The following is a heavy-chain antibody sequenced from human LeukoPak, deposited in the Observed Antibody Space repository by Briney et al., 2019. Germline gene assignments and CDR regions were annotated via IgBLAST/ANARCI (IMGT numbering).Heavy chain of an antibody. CDR1: GFTFDDYG. J-gene: IGHJ6*03. CDR3: ARVTDYYYYMDV. V-gene: IGHV3-20*01. Sequence: GGSLRLSCAASGFTFDDYGMSWVRQAPGKGLEWVSGINWDGGSTGYADSVKGRFTISRDNAKNSLYLQMNSLRAEDTALYHCARVTDYYYYMDVWGKGTTVTVSS. CDR2: INWDGGST.